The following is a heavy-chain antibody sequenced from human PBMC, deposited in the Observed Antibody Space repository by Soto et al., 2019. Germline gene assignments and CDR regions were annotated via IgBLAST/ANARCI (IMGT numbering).Heavy chain of an antibody. CDR1: GYSISSGYY. CDR3: ARATTYYDFWSGYSPFQDWFDP. V-gene: IGHV4-38-2*01. D-gene: IGHD3-3*01. Sequence: PSETLSLTCAVSGYSISSGYYWGWIRQPPGKGLEWIGSIYHSGSTYYNPSLKSRVTISVDTSKNQFSLKLSSVTAADTAVYYCARATTYYDFWSGYSPFQDWFDPWGQGTLVTVSS. J-gene: IGHJ5*02. CDR2: IYHSGST.